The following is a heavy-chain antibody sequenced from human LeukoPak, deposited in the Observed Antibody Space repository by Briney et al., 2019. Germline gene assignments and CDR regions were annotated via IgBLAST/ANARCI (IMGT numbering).Heavy chain of an antibody. D-gene: IGHD3-22*01. CDR2: INPSGGST. J-gene: IGHJ4*02. CDR1: GYTFTSYY. CDR3: ARDSSGSHYYDSSGYSY. Sequence: GASVKVSCKASGYTFTSYYMHWVRQAPGQGLEWMGIINPSGGSTSYAQKFQGRVTMTRDTSTSTVYMELSSLRSEDTAVYYCARDSSGSHYYDSSGYSYWGQGTLVTVSS. V-gene: IGHV1-46*01.